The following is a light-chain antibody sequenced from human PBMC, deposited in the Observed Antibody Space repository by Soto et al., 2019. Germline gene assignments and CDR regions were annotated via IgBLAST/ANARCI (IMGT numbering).Light chain of an antibody. Sequence: EVVLTQSPGTLSLSPGERATLSCRASQGVSSSYLAWYQQKPGQAPRLLIYATSNRAAGIPDTFSGSGSGTDFTLTISRLEPEDFAVYYCQQYGSSPYTFGQGTKLEIK. CDR1: QGVSSSY. J-gene: IGKJ2*01. CDR2: ATS. CDR3: QQYGSSPYT. V-gene: IGKV3-20*01.